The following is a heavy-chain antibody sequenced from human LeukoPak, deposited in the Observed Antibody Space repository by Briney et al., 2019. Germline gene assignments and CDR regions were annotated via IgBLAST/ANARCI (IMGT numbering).Heavy chain of an antibody. J-gene: IGHJ4*02. V-gene: IGHV3-48*04. Sequence: GGSLRLSCVASGFTFSSYSMNWVRQAPGKGLEWGSYISSSSSTIYYADSVKGRFTISRDNAKNSLYLQMNSLRAEDTAVYYCARDQWELRGAPFDYWGQGTLVTVST. CDR1: GFTFSSYS. D-gene: IGHD1-26*01. CDR3: ARDQWELRGAPFDY. CDR2: ISSSSSTI.